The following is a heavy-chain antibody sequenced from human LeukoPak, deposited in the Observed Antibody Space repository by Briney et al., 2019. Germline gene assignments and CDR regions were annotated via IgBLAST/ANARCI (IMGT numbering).Heavy chain of an antibody. CDR1: GFTFSSYS. CDR2: ISSSSSYI. J-gene: IGHJ6*02. Sequence: PGGSLRLSCAASGFTFSSYSMNWVRQAPGKGLEWVSSISSSSSYIYYADSVKGRLTISRDNAKNSLYLQMNSLRAEDTAVYYCATDSSGYYSNYYYGMDVWGQGTTVTVSS. D-gene: IGHD3-22*01. V-gene: IGHV3-21*01. CDR3: ATDSSGYYSNYYYGMDV.